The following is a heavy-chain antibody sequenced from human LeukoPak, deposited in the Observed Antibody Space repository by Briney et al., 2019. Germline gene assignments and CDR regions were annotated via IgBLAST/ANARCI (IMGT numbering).Heavy chain of an antibody. CDR1: GFTFSSYA. CDR3: ANSSPLRSLPPVY. CDR2: ISGSGGST. J-gene: IGHJ4*02. D-gene: IGHD2-15*01. Sequence: GGSLRLPCAASGFTFSSYAMSWVRQAPGKGLEWVSAISGSGGSTYYADSVKGRFTISRDNSKNTLYLQMNSLRAEDTAVYYCANSSPLRSLPPVYWGQGTLVTVSS. V-gene: IGHV3-23*01.